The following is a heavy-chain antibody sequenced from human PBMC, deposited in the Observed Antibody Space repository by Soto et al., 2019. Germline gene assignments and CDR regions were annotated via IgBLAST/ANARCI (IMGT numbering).Heavy chain of an antibody. CDR3: ATIRRVWATWDFFGY. CDR1: GYTLTELS. V-gene: IGHV1-24*01. J-gene: IGHJ4*02. CDR2: FDPEDGET. Sequence: GASVKVSCKVSGYTLTELSMHWVRQAPGKGLEWMGGFDPEDGETIYAQKFQGRVTMTEDTSTDTAYMKLSSLRSEDTAVYYCATIRRVWATWDFFGYWGQGTLVTVSS. D-gene: IGHD1-26*01.